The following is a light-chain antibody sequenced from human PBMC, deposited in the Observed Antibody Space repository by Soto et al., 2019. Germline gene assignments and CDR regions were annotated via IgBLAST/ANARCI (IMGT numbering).Light chain of an antibody. V-gene: IGLV2-14*01. CDR3: SSYTSSSTPVV. Sequence: QSVLTQPASVSGSPGQSITISCTGTSSDVGGYNYVSWYQQHPGKAPKLMIYDVSNRPAGVSNRFSGSKSGNTASLTISGLQAEEEAAYYCSSYTSSSTPVVFGGGTKLTVL. CDR2: DVS. J-gene: IGLJ2*01. CDR1: SSDVGGYNY.